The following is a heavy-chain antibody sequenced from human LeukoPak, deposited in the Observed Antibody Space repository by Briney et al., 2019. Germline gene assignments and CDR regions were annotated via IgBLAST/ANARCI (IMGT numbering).Heavy chain of an antibody. Sequence: PGGSLRLSCAASGFTFSSYGMHWVRQAPGKGLEWVAVIWYDGSNKYYADSVKGRFTISRDNSKNTLHLQMNSLRAEDTAVYYCAKSEEQLAFDYWGQGTLVTVSS. V-gene: IGHV3-33*06. J-gene: IGHJ4*02. CDR2: IWYDGSNK. CDR3: AKSEEQLAFDY. CDR1: GFTFSSYG. D-gene: IGHD6-6*01.